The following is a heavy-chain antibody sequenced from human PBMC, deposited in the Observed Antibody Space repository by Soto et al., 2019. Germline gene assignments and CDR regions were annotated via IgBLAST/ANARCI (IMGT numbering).Heavy chain of an antibody. Sequence: XVCLRLSCAACGLTFSGYGMHWVRKAPGKGLEWVAVIWYDGSNKYYADSVKGRFTISRDNSKNTLYLQMNSLRAEDTAVYYCAGCRRYYDLWSAHYYYYGMDVWGQRTTVTVSS. CDR1: GLTFSGYG. V-gene: IGHV3-33*01. J-gene: IGHJ6*02. CDR2: IWYDGSNK. CDR3: AGCRRYYDLWSAHYYYYGMDV. D-gene: IGHD3-3*01.